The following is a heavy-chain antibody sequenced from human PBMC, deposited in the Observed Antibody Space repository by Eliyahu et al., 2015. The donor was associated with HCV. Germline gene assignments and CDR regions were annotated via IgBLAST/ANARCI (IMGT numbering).Heavy chain of an antibody. V-gene: IGHV3-21*01. J-gene: IGHJ4*02. Sequence: EVQLVESGGGLVKPGGSLRLSCAASGFTFSSYSMNWVRQAPGKGLEWVSSISSSSSYIYYADSVKGRFTISRDNAKNSLYLQMNSLRAEDTAVYYCARGGPLYFTGDYGSDYWGQGTLVTVSS. CDR1: GFTFSSYS. CDR2: ISSSSSYI. CDR3: ARGGPLYFTGDYGSDY. D-gene: IGHD4-17*01.